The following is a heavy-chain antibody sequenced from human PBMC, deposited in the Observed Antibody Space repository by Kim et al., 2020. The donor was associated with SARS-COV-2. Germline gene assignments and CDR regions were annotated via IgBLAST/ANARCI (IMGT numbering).Heavy chain of an antibody. V-gene: IGHV4-34*01. J-gene: IGHJ4*02. D-gene: IGHD3-9*01. CDR1: GDPVNGYY. Sequence: SETLSLTCAVYGDPVNGYYWSWIRQPPGKGLEWIGEINYDRSTNYKPSLKSGVTMSLDSSKSQFSLRLTSLTAADTAVYYCARGRYSDWLFHQSPHYFDYWGQGNLVTVSS. CDR2: INYDRST. CDR3: ARGRYSDWLFHQSPHYFDY.